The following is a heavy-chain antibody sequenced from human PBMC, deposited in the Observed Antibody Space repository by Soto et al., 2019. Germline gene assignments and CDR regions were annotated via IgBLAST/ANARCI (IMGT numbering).Heavy chain of an antibody. J-gene: IGHJ6*03. CDR1: GGSFSGYY. CDR2: INHSGST. Sequence: SETLSLTCAVYGGSFSGYYWSWIRQPPGKGLEWIGEINHSGSTNYNPSLKSRVTISVDTSKNQFSLKLSSVTAADTAVYYCARGVTIFGVGYYYYYMDVWGKGTTVTVSS. V-gene: IGHV4-34*01. D-gene: IGHD3-3*01. CDR3: ARGVTIFGVGYYYYYMDV.